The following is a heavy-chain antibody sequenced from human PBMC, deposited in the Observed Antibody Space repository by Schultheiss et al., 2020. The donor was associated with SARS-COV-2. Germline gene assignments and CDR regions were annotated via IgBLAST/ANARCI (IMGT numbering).Heavy chain of an antibody. CDR3: ARDLYGATTNY. V-gene: IGHV3-33*01. CDR2: IWYDGSNK. Sequence: GESLKISCAASGFTFSSYGLHWVRQAPGKGLEWVAIIWYDGSNKYYVDSVKGRFTISRDNSKNSLYLQMNSLRAEDTAVYYCARDLYGATTNYWGQGTLVTVSS. CDR1: GFTFSSYG. D-gene: IGHD1-26*01. J-gene: IGHJ4*02.